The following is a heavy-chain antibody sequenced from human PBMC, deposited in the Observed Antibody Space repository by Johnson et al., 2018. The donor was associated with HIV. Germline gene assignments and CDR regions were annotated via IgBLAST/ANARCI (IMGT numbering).Heavy chain of an antibody. CDR1: GFTFSDYW. J-gene: IGHJ3*02. V-gene: IGHV3-7*05. D-gene: IGHD3-10*01. CDR2: IKQDGSDK. CDR3: ARANYYHN. Sequence: VQLVESGGGLVQPGGSLRLSCVVSGFTFSDYWMTWVRQAPGKGLEWVANIKQDGSDKYYVHSVKGRFSISRDNAKNSLYLQMNSLRAEDTALYYCARANYYHNWGQGTMVTVS.